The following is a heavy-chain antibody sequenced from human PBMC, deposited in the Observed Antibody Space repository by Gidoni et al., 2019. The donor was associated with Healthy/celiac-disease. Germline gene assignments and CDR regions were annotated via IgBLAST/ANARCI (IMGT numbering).Heavy chain of an antibody. J-gene: IGHJ6*02. V-gene: IGHV1-24*01. CDR1: GYTLTELS. D-gene: IGHD6-13*01. CDR3: ATDWLRGAAAGTGYYYYYGMDV. Sequence: QVQLVQSGAEVKKPGASVKVSCKVSGYTLTELSMHWVRQAPGKGLEWMGGFDPEDGETIYAQKFQGRVTMTEDTSTDTAYMELSSLRSEDTAVYYCATDWLRGAAAGTGYYYYYGMDVWGQGTTVTVSS. CDR2: FDPEDGET.